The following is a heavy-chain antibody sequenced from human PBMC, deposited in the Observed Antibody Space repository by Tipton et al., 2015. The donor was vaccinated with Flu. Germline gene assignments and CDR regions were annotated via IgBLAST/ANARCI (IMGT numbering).Heavy chain of an antibody. Sequence: TLSLTCTVSGYSISSGYSWGWVRQPPGKGLEWIGYIYHTATFYNPSLKSRVTVSVDRSKNQFSLMLRSVTAADTAVYYCARLSYYDVDLKNFYFDYWGQGALVTVSS. CDR3: ARLSYYDVDLKNFYFDY. CDR2: IYHTAT. CDR1: GYSISSGYS. D-gene: IGHD3-10*02. V-gene: IGHV4-38-2*02. J-gene: IGHJ4*02.